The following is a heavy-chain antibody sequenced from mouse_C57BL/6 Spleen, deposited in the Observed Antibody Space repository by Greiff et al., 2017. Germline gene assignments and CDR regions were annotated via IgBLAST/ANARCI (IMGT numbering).Heavy chain of an antibody. Sequence: VQLQQPGAELVKPGASVKLSCKASGYTFTSYWMHWVKQRPGQGLEWIGMIHPNSGSTNYNEKFKSKATLTVDKSSSTAYMQLRSLTSEDSAVYYCARSIYDGYFYAMDYWGQGTSVTVSS. CDR1: GYTFTSYW. CDR3: ARSIYDGYFYAMDY. D-gene: IGHD2-3*01. J-gene: IGHJ4*01. V-gene: IGHV1-64*01. CDR2: IHPNSGST.